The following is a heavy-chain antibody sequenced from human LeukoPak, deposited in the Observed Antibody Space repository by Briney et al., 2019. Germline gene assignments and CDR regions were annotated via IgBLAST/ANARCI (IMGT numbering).Heavy chain of an antibody. J-gene: IGHJ2*01. V-gene: IGHV4-4*07. CDR3: ARGDWYFDL. CDR1: GDSINGYY. Sequence: SETLSLTCTVSGDSINGYYWSWVRQPAGQGLEWIGRISTSGSTDYNPSLKSRVTMSIDTSKNQFSLKLNSVTAADTAVYYCARGDWYFDLWGRGPLVTVSS. CDR2: ISTSGST.